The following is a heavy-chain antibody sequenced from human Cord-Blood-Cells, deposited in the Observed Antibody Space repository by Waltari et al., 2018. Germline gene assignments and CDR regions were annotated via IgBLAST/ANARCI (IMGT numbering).Heavy chain of an antibody. J-gene: IGHJ6*02. Sequence: QVQLVQSGAEVKKPGSSVKVSCKASGGTFSSYAISWVRQAPGQGLEWMGGIIPIFGTANSEQRFQGRVTITADKATSTAYMELGRLGAEDTAVYYCARVRITIFGVVISGMGVCGQGTTVTVSS. CDR3: ARVRITIFGVVISGMGV. CDR2: IIPIFGTA. D-gene: IGHD3-3*01. V-gene: IGHV1-69*06. CDR1: GGTFSSYA.